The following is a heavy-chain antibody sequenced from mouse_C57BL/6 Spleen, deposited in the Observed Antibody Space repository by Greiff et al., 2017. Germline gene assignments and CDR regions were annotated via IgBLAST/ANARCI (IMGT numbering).Heavy chain of an antibody. D-gene: IGHD1-2*01. V-gene: IGHV7-3*01. CDR3: ARSHITPDLDY. Sequence: EVMLVESGGGLVQPGGSLSLSCAASGFTFTDYYMSWVRQPPGKALEWLGFIRNKANGYTTEYSASVKGRFTISRDNSQSILYLQMNALRAEDSATYYCARSHITPDLDYWGQGTTLTVSS. CDR2: IRNKANGYTT. CDR1: GFTFTDYY. J-gene: IGHJ2*01.